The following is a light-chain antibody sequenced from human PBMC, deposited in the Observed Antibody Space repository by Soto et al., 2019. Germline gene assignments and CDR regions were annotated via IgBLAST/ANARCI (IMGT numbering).Light chain of an antibody. Sequence: DIQMTQSPSSLSASVGDRVTITCRASQSISIYLDWYQQKPGKAPKRLIYAASSLQSGVPSRFSGSGSGTDCTLTISSLQTEDFATYYCQQSYSTPPTFGQGTRLEIK. CDR1: QSISIY. J-gene: IGKJ5*01. V-gene: IGKV1-39*01. CDR3: QQSYSTPPT. CDR2: AAS.